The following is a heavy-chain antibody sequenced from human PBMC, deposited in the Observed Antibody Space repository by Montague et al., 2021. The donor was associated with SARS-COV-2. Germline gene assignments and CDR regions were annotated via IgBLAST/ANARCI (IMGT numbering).Heavy chain of an antibody. Sequence: SETLSLTCTVSGGSITVSRYDWGWIRQPPGKGLEWIGSVHYTGTTSYNESLKGRLTISVDTSENQFSLRMTSVTASDTAVYYYARHRANAGSFGIWGHGTLVTVSS. CDR3: ARHRANAGSFGI. D-gene: IGHD1-1*01. V-gene: IGHV4-39*01. CDR1: GGSITVSRYD. J-gene: IGHJ3*02. CDR2: VHYTGTT.